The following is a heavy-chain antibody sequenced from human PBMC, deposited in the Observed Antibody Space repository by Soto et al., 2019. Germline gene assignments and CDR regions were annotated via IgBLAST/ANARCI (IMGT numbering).Heavy chain of an antibody. J-gene: IGHJ6*02. CDR3: ARDGDSSGWYGLRRPKKGRHYYYGMDV. CDR2: IYYSGST. D-gene: IGHD6-19*01. CDR1: GGSISSGDYY. V-gene: IGHV4-30-4*01. Sequence: SETLSLTCTVSGGSISSGDYYWSWIRQPPGKGLEWIGYIYYSGSTYYNPSLKSRVTISVDTSKNQFSLKLSSVTAADTAVYYCARDGDSSGWYGLRRPKKGRHYYYGMDVWGQGTTVTVSS.